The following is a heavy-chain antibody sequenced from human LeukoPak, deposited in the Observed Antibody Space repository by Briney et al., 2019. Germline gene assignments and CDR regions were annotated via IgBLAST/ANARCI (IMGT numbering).Heavy chain of an antibody. V-gene: IGHV4-39*01. Sequence: GSLRLSCTASGFTFGDYAMSWVRQPPGKGLEWIGSVYYSGSTYYNPSLKSRVTISVDTSKNQFSLKLPSVTAADTAVYYCARHAALGPLDYWGQGTLVTVSS. CDR2: VYYSGST. J-gene: IGHJ4*02. CDR1: GFTFGDYA. CDR3: ARHAALGPLDY. D-gene: IGHD7-27*01.